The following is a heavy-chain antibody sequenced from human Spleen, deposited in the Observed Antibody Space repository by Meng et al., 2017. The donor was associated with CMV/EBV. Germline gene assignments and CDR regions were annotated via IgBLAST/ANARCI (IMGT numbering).Heavy chain of an antibody. CDR3: TSRTYYYDSYASYHWFDP. J-gene: IGHJ5*02. CDR2: IRTKANNYAT. Sequence: GGSLRLSCAASGFTFSGPAMHWVRQASGKGLEWVGHIRTKANNYATAYAASVKGRFTISRDDSKNTAYLQMNSLKTEDKAVYYCTSRTYYYDSYASYHWFDPWGQGTLVTVSS. V-gene: IGHV3-73*01. D-gene: IGHD3-22*01. CDR1: GFTFSGPA.